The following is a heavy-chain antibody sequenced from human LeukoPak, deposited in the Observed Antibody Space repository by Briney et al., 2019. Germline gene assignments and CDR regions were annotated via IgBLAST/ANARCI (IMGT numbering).Heavy chain of an antibody. Sequence: ASVTVSCKASGYTFTSYGISWVRQAPGQGLEWMGWISAYNGNTNYAQKLQGRVTMTTDTSTSTAYTELRSLRSDDTAVYYCARDERYSSSWFGYWGQGTLVTVSS. CDR1: GYTFTSYG. CDR2: ISAYNGNT. CDR3: ARDERYSSSWFGY. V-gene: IGHV1-18*01. D-gene: IGHD6-13*01. J-gene: IGHJ4*02.